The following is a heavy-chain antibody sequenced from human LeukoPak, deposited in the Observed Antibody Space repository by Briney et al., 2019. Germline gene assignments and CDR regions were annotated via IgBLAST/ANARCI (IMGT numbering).Heavy chain of an antibody. CDR1: GFTVSSKY. CDR3: ASGIEVGPIYFDY. CDR2: IYSGVNT. V-gene: IGHV3-66*01. J-gene: IGHJ4*02. Sequence: GGSLRLSCAASGFTVSSKYMSWVRQAPGKGLEWVSVIYSGVNTYFADSVKGRFTISRDNSKNTVNLQMNSLRAEDTAVYYRASGIEVGPIYFDYWGQGALVTVSS. D-gene: IGHD6-19*01.